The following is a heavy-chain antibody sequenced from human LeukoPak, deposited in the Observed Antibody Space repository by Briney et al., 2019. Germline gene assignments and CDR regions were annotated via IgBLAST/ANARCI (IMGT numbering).Heavy chain of an antibody. Sequence: SETLSLTCAVYGGSFSGYHWSWIRQPPGKGLEWIGEINHSGSTNYNPSLKSRVTISVDTSKNQFSLKLSSVTAADTAVYYCASHGGDIVVVPAAMGGKGYYFDYWGQGTLVTVSS. V-gene: IGHV4-34*01. J-gene: IGHJ4*02. D-gene: IGHD2-2*01. CDR3: ASHGGDIVVVPAAMGGKGYYFDY. CDR1: GGSFSGYH. CDR2: INHSGST.